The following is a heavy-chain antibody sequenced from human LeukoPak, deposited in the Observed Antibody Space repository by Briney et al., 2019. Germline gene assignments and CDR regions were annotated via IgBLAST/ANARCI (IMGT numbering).Heavy chain of an antibody. CDR2: ISGSAGST. CDR3: AKDISGNQGFDY. CDR1: GFTFSSYA. J-gene: IGHJ4*02. Sequence: GGSPRLSCAASGFTFSSYAMSWVRQAPGKGLEWVSVISGSAGSTYYADCVKGRFTISRDNSKNTLYLQMNSLRAEDTAVYYCAKDISGNQGFDYWGQGTLVTVSS. V-gene: IGHV3-23*01. D-gene: IGHD6-19*01.